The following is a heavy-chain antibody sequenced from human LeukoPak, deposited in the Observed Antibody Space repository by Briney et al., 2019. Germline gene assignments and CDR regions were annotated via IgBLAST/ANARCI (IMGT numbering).Heavy chain of an antibody. CDR2: INPNSGGT. J-gene: IGHJ6*03. CDR3: ARPLRSYPYYYYYMDV. Sequence: GASVNVSCKASGYTFTGYYMHWVRQAPGQGLEWMGWINPNSGGTNYAQKFQGRVTMTRDTSISTAYMELSRLRSDDTAVYYCARPLRSYPYYYYYMDVWGKGTTVTVSS. V-gene: IGHV1-2*02. CDR1: GYTFTGYY. D-gene: IGHD1-26*01.